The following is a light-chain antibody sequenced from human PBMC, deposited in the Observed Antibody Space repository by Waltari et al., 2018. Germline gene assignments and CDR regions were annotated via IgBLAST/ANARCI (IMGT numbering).Light chain of an antibody. V-gene: IGLV1-51*01. CDR3: GTWDTNLRAGV. Sequence: QSVLTQPPSVSATPGQKVTISCSGSSYNIGRGYVSWYQQLPGTAPKLLIYYNTERHSGIPDRFSGSKSGTSATLDISGLQTGDEADYYCGTWDTNLRAGVFGGGTKLTVL. CDR1: SYNIGRGY. J-gene: IGLJ2*01. CDR2: YNT.